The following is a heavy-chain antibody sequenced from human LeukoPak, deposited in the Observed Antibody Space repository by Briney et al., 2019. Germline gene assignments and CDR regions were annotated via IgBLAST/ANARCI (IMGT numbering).Heavy chain of an antibody. Sequence: SETLSLTCTVSGGSVSDYYWSWIRQSPGKGLEWIGYIYYTGTTSYNPSLRSRVTMSADTSKNQFSLQLNSVTPEDTAVYYCARDNGDFGFFDYWGQGTLVTVSS. J-gene: IGHJ4*02. V-gene: IGHV4-59*02. CDR1: GGSVSDYY. CDR3: ARDNGDFGFFDY. D-gene: IGHD2-8*01. CDR2: IYYTGTT.